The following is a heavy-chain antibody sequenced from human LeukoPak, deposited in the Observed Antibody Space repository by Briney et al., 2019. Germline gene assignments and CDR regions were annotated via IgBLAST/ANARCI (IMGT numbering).Heavy chain of an antibody. J-gene: IGHJ6*03. V-gene: IGHV4-59*01. D-gene: IGHD1-26*01. CDR2: IYYSGTT. CDR1: GGSISSYY. CDR3: ARESPSGGYCYYCYYMDL. Sequence: PSETLSLTCTVSGGSISSYYWSWIRQPPGKGLEWIGYIYYSGTTNYNPSLKSRVTISVDSSKNQFSLKLSSVTAADTAVYYCARESPSGGYCYYCYYMDLWGKGTTVTVSS.